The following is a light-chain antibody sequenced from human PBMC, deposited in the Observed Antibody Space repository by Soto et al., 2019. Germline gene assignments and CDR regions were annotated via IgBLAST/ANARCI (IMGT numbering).Light chain of an antibody. CDR3: LQDYNYPYT. Sequence: EIVLTQSPGTLSLSPGERATLSCRASQSVPSTYLAWYQQRPGQAPRLLIYGVSTRAPGIPDRFSGSGSGTDFTLTISRLEPEDFATYYCLQDYNYPYTFGQGTKLEIK. J-gene: IGKJ2*01. CDR2: GVS. V-gene: IGKV3-20*01. CDR1: QSVPSTY.